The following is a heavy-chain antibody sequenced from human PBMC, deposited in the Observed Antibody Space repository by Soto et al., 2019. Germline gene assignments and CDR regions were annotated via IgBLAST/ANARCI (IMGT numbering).Heavy chain of an antibody. CDR2: INAGNGNT. Sequence: QFQFVQSVAEVKKPGASVKVSCKASGYIFTNYAIHWVRQAPGQSLEWMGWINAGNGNTKYSQNFQGRVTISTYTSASTAYMELSSLRSEDTAVYYCARRVEAEATTPSDWYFALWGRGNLVNVSS. V-gene: IGHV1-3*01. CDR1: GYIFTNYA. D-gene: IGHD6-25*01. CDR3: ARRVEAEATTPSDWYFAL. J-gene: IGHJ2*01.